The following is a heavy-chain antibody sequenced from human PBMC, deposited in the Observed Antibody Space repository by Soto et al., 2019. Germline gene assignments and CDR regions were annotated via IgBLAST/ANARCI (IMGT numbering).Heavy chain of an antibody. CDR3: ARVRFFYPMVRGVMTANFDY. J-gene: IGHJ4*02. V-gene: IGHV4-34*01. Sequence: SETLSLTCAVYGGSFSGYYWSWIRQPPGKGLEWIGEINHSGSTNYNPSLKSRVTISVDTSKNQFSLKLSSVTAADTAVYYCARVRFFYPMVRGVMTANFDYWGQGTLVTVSS. CDR2: INHSGST. D-gene: IGHD3-10*01. CDR1: GGSFSGYY.